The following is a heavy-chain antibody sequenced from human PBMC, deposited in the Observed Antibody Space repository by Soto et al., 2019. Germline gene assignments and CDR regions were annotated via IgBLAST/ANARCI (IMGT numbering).Heavy chain of an antibody. V-gene: IGHV4-61*03. CDR2: ISYTGRP. D-gene: IGHD7-27*01. J-gene: IGHJ6*02. CDR3: AREWGLLPYYVMNV. Sequence: SETLSLTCIVSGDSVTGGSYYWTWLRQPPGKGLEWIGYISYTGRPKYNPSLQSRVTISVDTSKNDFSLNLSSVTAADTAVYFCAREWGLLPYYVMNVWGHGTAVTVSS. CDR1: GDSVTGGSYY.